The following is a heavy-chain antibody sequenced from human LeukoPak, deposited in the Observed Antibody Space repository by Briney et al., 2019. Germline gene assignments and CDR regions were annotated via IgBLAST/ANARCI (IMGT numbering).Heavy chain of an antibody. CDR3: AKSWNYYDSSGDDALDI. Sequence: PGGSLRLSCAASGFTFDDYGMSWVRRAPGKGLEWVSGISGSGISTYYADSVKGRFTISRDNSKNTLYLQMNSLRVEDTAVYYCAKSWNYYDSSGDDALDIWGQGTMVTVSS. CDR2: ISGSGIST. D-gene: IGHD3-22*01. V-gene: IGHV3-23*01. J-gene: IGHJ3*02. CDR1: GFTFDDYG.